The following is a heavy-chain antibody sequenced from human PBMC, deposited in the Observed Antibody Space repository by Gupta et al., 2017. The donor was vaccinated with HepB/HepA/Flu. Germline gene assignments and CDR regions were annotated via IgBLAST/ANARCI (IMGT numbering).Heavy chain of an antibody. CDR1: GFIFSHYG. CDR3: ARDRLAVAGLSWLDP. J-gene: IGHJ5*02. Sequence: QVQLVESGGGVVQPGRSLRLSCVASGFIFSHYGMHWVRQAPGKGLEWVAVIWYDGSNKEYGDAGKGRFTISRDNSKNTLYLQMNSLRVEDMGVYFCARDRLAVAGLSWLDPWVQGTLVPVSS. V-gene: IGHV3-33*01. D-gene: IGHD6-13*01. CDR2: IWYDGSNK.